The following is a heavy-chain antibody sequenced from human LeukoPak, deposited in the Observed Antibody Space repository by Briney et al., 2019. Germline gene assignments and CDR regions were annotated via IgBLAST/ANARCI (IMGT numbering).Heavy chain of an antibody. Sequence: GSLRLSCAASGFTFSNAWMSWVRQAPGKGLEWIGYIYYSGSTNYNPSLKSRVTISVDTSKNQFSLKLSSVTAADTAVYYCARERAYCSGGSCCDAFDIWGQGTMVTVSS. CDR3: ARERAYCSGGSCCDAFDI. CDR1: GFTFSNAW. D-gene: IGHD2-15*01. J-gene: IGHJ3*02. V-gene: IGHV4-59*01. CDR2: IYYSGST.